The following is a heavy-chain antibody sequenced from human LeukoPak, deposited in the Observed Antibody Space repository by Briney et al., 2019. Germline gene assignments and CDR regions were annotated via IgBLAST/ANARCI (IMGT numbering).Heavy chain of an antibody. CDR3: ARGGGSGSYYYPLDY. D-gene: IGHD3-10*01. V-gene: IGHV1-18*01. CDR2: ISAYNGNT. J-gene: IGHJ4*02. CDR1: GYTFTSYG. Sequence: ASVKVSCKASGYTFTSYGISWVRQAPGQGLEWMGWISAYNGNTNYVQKLQGRVTMTTDTSTSTAYMELRSLRSDDTAVYYCARGGGSGSYYYPLDYWRQGTLVTVSS.